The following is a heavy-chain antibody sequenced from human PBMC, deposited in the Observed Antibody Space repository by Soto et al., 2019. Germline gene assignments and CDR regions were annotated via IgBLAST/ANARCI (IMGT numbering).Heavy chain of an antibody. D-gene: IGHD2-21*01. J-gene: IGHJ3*02. CDR1: GGTFSSYA. CDR3: ARDRRGIGVTNGAFDI. V-gene: IGHV1-69*01. Sequence: VQLVQSGAEVKKPGSSVKVSCKASGGTFSSYAISGVRQAPGQGLEWMGGIIPIFGTANYAQKFQGRVTITADESTSTAYMELRSLISEDTAVYYCARDRRGIGVTNGAFDIWGQGTMVTVSS. CDR2: IIPIFGTA.